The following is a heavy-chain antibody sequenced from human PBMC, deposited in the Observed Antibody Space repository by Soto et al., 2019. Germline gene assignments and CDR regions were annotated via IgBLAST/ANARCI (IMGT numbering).Heavy chain of an antibody. D-gene: IGHD6-19*01. Sequence: SETLSLTCTVSGGSISSYYWSWIRQPPGKGLEWIGYIYYSGSTNYNPSLKSRVTISVDTSKNQFSLKLSSVTAADTAVYYCARSSGIAVAVFRSVFAFDIWGQGTMVTVSS. V-gene: IGHV4-59*01. CDR3: ARSSGIAVAVFRSVFAFDI. CDR2: IYYSGST. CDR1: GGSISSYY. J-gene: IGHJ3*02.